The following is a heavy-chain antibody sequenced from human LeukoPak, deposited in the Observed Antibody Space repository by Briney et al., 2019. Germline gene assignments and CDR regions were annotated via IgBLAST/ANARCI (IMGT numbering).Heavy chain of an antibody. CDR1: GGSISSYY. Sequence: SETLSLTCTVSGGSISSYYWSWIRQPPGKGLEWIGNIYYSGSTNYNPSLKSRVTISVDTSKNQFSLKLSSVTAADTAVYYCARLLVPTTYFYYYYGMDVWGQGTTVTVSS. V-gene: IGHV4-59*08. J-gene: IGHJ6*02. D-gene: IGHD4-17*01. CDR3: ARLLVPTTYFYYYYGMDV. CDR2: IYYSGST.